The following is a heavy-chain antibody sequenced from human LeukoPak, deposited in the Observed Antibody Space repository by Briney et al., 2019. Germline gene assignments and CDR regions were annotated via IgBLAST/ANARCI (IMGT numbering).Heavy chain of an antibody. CDR2: INHSGST. D-gene: IGHD2-2*01. V-gene: IGHV4-34*01. J-gene: IGHJ5*02. CDR3: ARRWDIVVVPVGFDP. Sequence: NPSETLSLTCAVYGGSFSGYYWSWIRQPPGKGLEWIGEINHSGSTNYNPSLKSRVTISVDTSKNQFSLKLSSVTAADTAVYYCARRWDIVVVPVGFDPWGQGTLVTVSS. CDR1: GGSFSGYY.